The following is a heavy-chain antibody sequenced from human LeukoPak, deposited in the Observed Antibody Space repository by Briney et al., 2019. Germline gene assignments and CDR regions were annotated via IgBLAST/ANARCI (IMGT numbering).Heavy chain of an antibody. V-gene: IGHV3-30*18. CDR3: AKALYRDAFDI. D-gene: IGHD4-11*01. CDR1: GFTFSSYG. CDR2: ISYDGSNK. Sequence: PGRSLRLSCAASGFTFSSYGMHRVRQAPGKGLEWVAVISYDGSNKYYADSVKGRFTISRDNSKNTLYLQMNSLRAVDTAVYYCAKALYRDAFDIWGQGTMVTVSS. J-gene: IGHJ3*02.